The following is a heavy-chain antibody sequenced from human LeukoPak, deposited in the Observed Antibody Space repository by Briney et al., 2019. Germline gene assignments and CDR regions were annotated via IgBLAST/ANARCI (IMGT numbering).Heavy chain of an antibody. CDR2: ISHDGSNK. V-gene: IGHV3-30*04. Sequence: GGSLRLSCAASGFTLSSYAIHWVRQAPGKGLEWVAVISHDGSNKYYADSVKGRFTIARDNSKNTVYLQMNSLRAEDTAVYYCATHHSTKGFDYWGQGTLVTVSS. CDR1: GFTLSSYA. CDR3: ATHHSTKGFDY. D-gene: IGHD2-15*01. J-gene: IGHJ4*02.